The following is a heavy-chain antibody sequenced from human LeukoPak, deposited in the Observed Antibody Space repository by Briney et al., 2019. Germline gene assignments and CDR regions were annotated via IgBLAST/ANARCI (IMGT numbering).Heavy chain of an antibody. J-gene: IGHJ6*03. CDR3: ARQYYDFWSGYYTPSYYMDV. Sequence: SETLSLTCTVSGGSISSSSYYWGWIRQPPGKGLEWIGSIYYSGSTYYNPSLKSRVTISVDTPKNQFSLKLSSVTAADTAVYYCARQYYDFWSGYYTPSYYMDVWGKGTTVTVSS. CDR2: IYYSGST. D-gene: IGHD3-3*01. V-gene: IGHV4-39*01. CDR1: GGSISSSSYY.